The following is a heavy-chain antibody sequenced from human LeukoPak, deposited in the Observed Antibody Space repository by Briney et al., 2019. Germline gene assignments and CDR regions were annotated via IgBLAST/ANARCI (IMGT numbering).Heavy chain of an antibody. CDR2: IYTSGST. CDR3: ARDDFGDSGALDI. Sequence: SETLSLTCTVSGGSISSGSYYWSWIRQPAGKGLEWIGRIYTSGSTNYNPSLKSRVTISVDTSKNQFSLKLSSVTAADTAVYYCARDDFGDSGALDIWGQGTMVTVSS. J-gene: IGHJ3*02. CDR1: GGSISSGSYY. D-gene: IGHD3-3*01. V-gene: IGHV4-61*02.